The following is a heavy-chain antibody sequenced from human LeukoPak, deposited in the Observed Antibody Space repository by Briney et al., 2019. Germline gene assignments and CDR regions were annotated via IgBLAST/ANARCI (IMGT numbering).Heavy chain of an antibody. V-gene: IGHV3-23*01. J-gene: IGHJ4*02. CDR1: GSTFSSYA. CDR2: ISGSGGTT. CDR3: GKVVWTVSGPTDY. Sequence: GGSLRLSCAASGSTFSSYAMTWVRQAPGKGLEWLSGISGSGGTTYYADSVKGRFTISRDNSKNTLSLQMNSLRAADTAVYYCGKVVWTVSGPTDYWGQATLVAVSS. D-gene: IGHD6-19*01.